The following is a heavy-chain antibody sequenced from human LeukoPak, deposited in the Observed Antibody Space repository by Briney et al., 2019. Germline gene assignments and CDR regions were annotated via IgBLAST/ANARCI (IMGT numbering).Heavy chain of an antibody. D-gene: IGHD6-13*01. J-gene: IGHJ4*02. CDR3: ARGAAVDY. V-gene: IGHV3-7*01. CDR2: MKPDGSER. CDR1: GFTFSSYG. Sequence: GGSLRLSCAASGFTFSSYGMHWVRRAPGKGLQWVANMKPDGSERYYVDSVKGRFTISRDNAKNTLYLQMNSLRAEDTAVYYCARGAAVDYWGQGALVTVSS.